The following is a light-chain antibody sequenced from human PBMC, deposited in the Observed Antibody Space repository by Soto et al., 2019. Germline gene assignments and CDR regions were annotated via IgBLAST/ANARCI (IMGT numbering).Light chain of an antibody. CDR2: DAS. CDR3: QQYDNLPYT. J-gene: IGKJ2*01. Sequence: DIQMTQSPSSLSASVGDRVTITCQASQDISNYLNWYQQKPGKAPKLLIYDASNLETGVPSRFSGSGSGTDFTFTISSLQTEDIATYYCQQYDNLPYTFGQGNKLEIK. CDR1: QDISNY. V-gene: IGKV1-33*01.